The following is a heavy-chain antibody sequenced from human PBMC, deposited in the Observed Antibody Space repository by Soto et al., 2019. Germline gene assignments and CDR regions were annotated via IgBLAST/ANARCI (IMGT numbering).Heavy chain of an antibody. V-gene: IGHV4-39*01. CDR1: GGSIRSSSYY. D-gene: IGHD3-22*01. Sequence: PSETLSLTCSVSGGSIRSSSYYWGWIRQPPGKGLEWIGNIYNSGKTYYNPSLKSRVTMSVHTSKNQYYLKLSSVTAADTAIYCCARSYCSSGYWGDWFDPWGQGTPVTVSS. J-gene: IGHJ5*02. CDR3: ARSYCSSGYWGDWFDP. CDR2: IYNSGKT.